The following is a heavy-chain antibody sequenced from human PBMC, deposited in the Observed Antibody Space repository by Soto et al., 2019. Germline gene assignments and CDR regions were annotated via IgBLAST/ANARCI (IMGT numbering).Heavy chain of an antibody. J-gene: IGHJ4*02. CDR1: GGSISSGGYY. CDR2: IYYSGST. CDR3: ARGGPFEGYYFDY. V-gene: IGHV4-31*03. Sequence: PSETLSLTCTVSGGSISSGGYYWSWIRHHPGKGLEWIGYIYYSGSTYYNPSLKSRVTISVDTSKNQFPLKLSSVTAADTAVYYCARGGPFEGYYFDYWGKGTLVTVSS. D-gene: IGHD3-3*01.